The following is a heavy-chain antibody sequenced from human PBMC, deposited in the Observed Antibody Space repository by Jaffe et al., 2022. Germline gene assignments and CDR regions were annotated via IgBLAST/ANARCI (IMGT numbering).Heavy chain of an antibody. CDR1: GGTFSSYA. CDR3: ARRITIFGVVIDNDAFDI. CDR2: IIPIFGTA. D-gene: IGHD3-3*01. Sequence: QVQLVQSGAEVKKPGSSVKVSCKASGGTFSSYAISWVRQAPGQGLEWMGGIIPIFGTANYAQKFQGRVTITADESTSTAYMELSSLRSEDTAVYYCARRITIFGVVIDNDAFDIWGQGTMVTVSS. J-gene: IGHJ3*02. V-gene: IGHV1-69*01.